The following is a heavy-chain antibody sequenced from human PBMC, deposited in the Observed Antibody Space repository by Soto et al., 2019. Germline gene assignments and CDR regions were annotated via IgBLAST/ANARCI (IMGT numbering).Heavy chain of an antibody. Sequence: QLQLQESGSGLVKPSQTLSLTCAVSGGSISSGGYSWSWIRQPPGKGLEWIGYIYHSGSTYYNPSLKRRATIRVDTSKNQFSLKLSSVTTAATAVYYWARAEGLGAVAVDYWGQGTLVTVSS. J-gene: IGHJ4*02. CDR2: IYHSGST. V-gene: IGHV4-30-2*01. D-gene: IGHD6-19*01. CDR1: GGSISSGGYS. CDR3: ARAEGLGAVAVDY.